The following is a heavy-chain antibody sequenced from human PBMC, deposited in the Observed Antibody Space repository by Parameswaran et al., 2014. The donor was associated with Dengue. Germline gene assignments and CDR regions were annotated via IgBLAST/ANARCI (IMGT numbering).Heavy chain of an antibody. Sequence: RWIRQPPGKGLEWVSYISGRGNTIYYADSVKGRFTVSRDNPRNSLYLQMTSLRAEDTAVYYCAKDPGPTYGSGVGYWGQGTLVTVSS. D-gene: IGHD3-10*01. J-gene: IGHJ4*02. CDR2: ISGRGNTI. V-gene: IGHV3-11*04. CDR3: AKDPGPTYGSGVGY.